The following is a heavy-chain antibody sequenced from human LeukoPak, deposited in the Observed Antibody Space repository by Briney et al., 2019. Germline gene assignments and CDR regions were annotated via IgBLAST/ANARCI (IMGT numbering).Heavy chain of an antibody. J-gene: IGHJ4*02. CDR2: VYVTGTT. D-gene: IGHD6-19*01. CDR1: SGSMSGYY. CDR3: ARVGSGGAWFDF. Sequence: SETLSLTCTVSSGSMSGYYWSWIRQPPGKGLEWIAYVYVTGTTNYNPSLKTRATISMDTSKNQLSLTLTSVTAADTAVYHCARVGSGGAWFDFWGQGTLVSVSS. V-gene: IGHV4-59*01.